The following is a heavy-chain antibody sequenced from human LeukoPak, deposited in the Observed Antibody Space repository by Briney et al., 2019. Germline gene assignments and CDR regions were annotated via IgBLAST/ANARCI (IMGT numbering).Heavy chain of an antibody. Sequence: ASVKVSCTASGYTFTSYGISWVRQAPGHGLEWMLWISPYNGNTNYAQKLQGRVTMTTDTSTSTAYLELRSLRSDDTAVYYCARSYYYDSSGYYRRTDYWGQGTLVTVS. D-gene: IGHD3-22*01. CDR2: ISPYNGNT. CDR3: ARSYYYDSSGYYRRTDY. V-gene: IGHV1-18*01. J-gene: IGHJ4*02. CDR1: GYTFTSYG.